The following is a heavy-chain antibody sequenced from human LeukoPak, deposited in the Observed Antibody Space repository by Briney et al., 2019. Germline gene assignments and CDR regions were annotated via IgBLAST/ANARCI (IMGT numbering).Heavy chain of an antibody. CDR1: GFTLRSYV. CDR2: IYSGGST. Sequence: GGSLRLSCVASGFTLRSYVMNWVRQAPGKGLEGVSVIYSGGSTYYADSVKGRFTISRDNSKNTLYLRMNSLRAEDTAVYYCARLNYYGSGSYPDYWGQGTLVTVSS. V-gene: IGHV3-53*01. CDR3: ARLNYYGSGSYPDY. D-gene: IGHD3-10*01. J-gene: IGHJ4*02.